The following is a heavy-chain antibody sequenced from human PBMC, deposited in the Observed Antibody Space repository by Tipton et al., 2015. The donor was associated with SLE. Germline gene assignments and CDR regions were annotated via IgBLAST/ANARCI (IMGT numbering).Heavy chain of an antibody. CDR1: GFTFSSYA. V-gene: IGHV3-23*01. D-gene: IGHD4-17*01. CDR3: AKDDMDYGDYADAFDI. Sequence: SLRLSCAASGFTFSSYAMSWVRQAPGKGLEWVSAISGSGGSTYYADSVKGRFTSSRDNSKNTLYLQMNSLRAEDMAVYYCAKDDMDYGDYADAFDIWGQGTMVTVSS. J-gene: IGHJ3*02. CDR2: ISGSGGST.